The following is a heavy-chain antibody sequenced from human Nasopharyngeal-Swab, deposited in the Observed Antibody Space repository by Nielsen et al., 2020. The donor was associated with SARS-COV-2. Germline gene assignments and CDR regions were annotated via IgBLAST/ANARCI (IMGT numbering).Heavy chain of an antibody. CDR3: ARDYYDSSGYYGGFEP. Sequence: WIRQPPGKGLEWIGYIYYSGSTYYNPSLKSRVTISVDTSKNQFSLKMSSVTAADTAVYYCARDYYDSSGYYGGFEPWGQGTLVTVSS. CDR2: IYYSGST. D-gene: IGHD3-22*01. V-gene: IGHV4-30-4*01. J-gene: IGHJ5*02.